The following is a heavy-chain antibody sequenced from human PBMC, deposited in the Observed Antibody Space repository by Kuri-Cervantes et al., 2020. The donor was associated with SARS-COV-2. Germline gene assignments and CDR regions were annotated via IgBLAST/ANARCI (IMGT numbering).Heavy chain of an antibody. Sequence: SETLSLTCAVSGYSISSGNYYWSWIRQPPGKGLEWIGYNYHSGNTNYNPSLKSRVSISVDMSRNQFSLKLRSVTAADTAVYYCARGDIVVVPRPYYYYMDVWGKGTTVTVSS. CDR3: ARGDIVVVPRPYYYYMDV. CDR1: GYSISSGNYY. CDR2: NYHSGNT. J-gene: IGHJ6*03. V-gene: IGHV4-61*01. D-gene: IGHD2-2*01.